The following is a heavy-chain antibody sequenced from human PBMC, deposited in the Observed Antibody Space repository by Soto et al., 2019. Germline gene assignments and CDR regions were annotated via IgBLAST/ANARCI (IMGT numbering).Heavy chain of an antibody. CDR2: IYYSGST. CDR3: ARGGSSSWYRLWFDP. D-gene: IGHD6-13*01. Sequence: SETLSLTCTVSGGSVSSGSYYWSWIRQPPGKGLEWIGYIYYSGSTNYNPSLKSRVTISVDTSKNQFSLKLSSVTAADTAVYYCARGGSSSWYRLWFDPWGQGTLVTVSS. CDR1: GGSVSSGSYY. V-gene: IGHV4-61*01. J-gene: IGHJ5*02.